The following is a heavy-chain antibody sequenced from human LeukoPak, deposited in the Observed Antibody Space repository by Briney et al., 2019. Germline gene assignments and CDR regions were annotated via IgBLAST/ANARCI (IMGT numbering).Heavy chain of an antibody. J-gene: IGHJ4*02. CDR2: ISSSSSTI. Sequence: GGSLRLSCAASGFTFSSYSMNWVRQAPGKGLEWVSYISSSSSTIYYADSVKGRFTISRDNAKNSLYLQMSSLRAEDTAVYYCAKDQKMHGDYWGQGTLVTVSS. CDR1: GFTFSSYS. V-gene: IGHV3-48*01. D-gene: IGHD5-24*01. CDR3: AKDQKMHGDY.